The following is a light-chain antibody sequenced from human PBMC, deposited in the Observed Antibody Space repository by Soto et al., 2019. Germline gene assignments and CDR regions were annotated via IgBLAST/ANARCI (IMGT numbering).Light chain of an antibody. J-gene: IGKJ1*01. V-gene: IGKV1-5*01. CDR3: QQYNSYSPT. CDR2: DAS. Sequence: DIQMTQSPSTLSAAIGERVTITGRASQSISSWLAWYQQKPGKAPKLLIYDASSLESGVPSRFRGGGSGTEFTLTISGLQPGDSATYYCQQYNSYSPTFGQGTKVDIK. CDR1: QSISSW.